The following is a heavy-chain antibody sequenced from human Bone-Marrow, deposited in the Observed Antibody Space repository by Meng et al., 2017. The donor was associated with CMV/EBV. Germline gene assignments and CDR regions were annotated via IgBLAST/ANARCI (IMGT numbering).Heavy chain of an antibody. Sequence: GESLKISCAASGFTFSSYSMNWVRQAPGKGLEWVSSISSSSSYIYYADSVKGRFTISRDNAKNSLYLQMNSLRAEDTAVYYCARGAGGGNLSYYYYGMDVWGQGPTVTVSS. CDR3: ARGAGGGNLSYYYYGMDV. CDR1: GFTFSSYS. CDR2: ISSSSSYI. J-gene: IGHJ6*02. D-gene: IGHD4-23*01. V-gene: IGHV3-21*01.